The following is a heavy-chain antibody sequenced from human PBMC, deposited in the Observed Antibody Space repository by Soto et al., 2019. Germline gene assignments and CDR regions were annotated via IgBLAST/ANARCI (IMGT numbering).Heavy chain of an antibody. J-gene: IGHJ5*02. CDR3: ARQPTTADIDLWFDT. Sequence: QLQLQESGPGLVKASETLSLTCNVSGGSISSSRSYWAWIRQPPGKGLEWIANIFYSGSTYYNPSLARRVTVAADTSKTQFPLKLSSVTAADTAVYYCARQPTTADIDLWFDTWGQGTLVTVSS. CDR1: GGSISSSRSY. V-gene: IGHV4-39*01. D-gene: IGHD2-2*01. CDR2: IFYSGST.